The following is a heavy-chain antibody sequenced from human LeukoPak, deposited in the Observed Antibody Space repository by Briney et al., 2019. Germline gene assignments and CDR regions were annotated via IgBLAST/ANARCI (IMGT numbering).Heavy chain of an antibody. V-gene: IGHV3-11*01. J-gene: IGHJ4*02. D-gene: IGHD4-17*01. Sequence: GGSLRLSCAASGFTFSDYYMSWIRQAPGKGLEWVSYISSGSTIYYADSVKGRFTISRDNAKNSLYLQMNSLRAEDTAVYYCARRTVTTDYWGQGTLVTVSS. CDR2: ISSGSTI. CDR1: GFTFSDYY. CDR3: ARRTVTTDY.